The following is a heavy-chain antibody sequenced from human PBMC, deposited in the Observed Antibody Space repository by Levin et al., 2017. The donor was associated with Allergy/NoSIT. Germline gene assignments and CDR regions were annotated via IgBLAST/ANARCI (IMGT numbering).Heavy chain of an antibody. V-gene: IGHV3-30-3*01. J-gene: IGHJ4*02. D-gene: IGHD6-19*01. CDR2: ISYDGSNK. CDR1: GFTFSSYA. CDR3: ARAGRQWLPDY. Sequence: GGSLRLSCAASGFTFSSYAMHWVRQAPGKGLEWVAIISYDGSNKYYADSVKGRFTISGDNSKNTLYLQMNSLYAEDTAVYYCARAGRQWLPDYWGQGTLVTVSS.